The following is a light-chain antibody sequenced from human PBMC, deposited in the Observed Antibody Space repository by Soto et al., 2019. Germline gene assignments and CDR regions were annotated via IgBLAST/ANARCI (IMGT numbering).Light chain of an antibody. CDR3: QSFDTSLSGSVV. CDR1: SSNIGAGHD. V-gene: IGLV1-40*01. Sequence: QSVLTQPPSVSGAPGQRVTISFTGSSSNIGAGHDVHWYQHSPGTAPKLLIYRFNNRPSGVPDRFSGSKSGTSASLAISGLQAEDEADYYCQSFDTSLSGSVVFGGGTKVTVL. J-gene: IGLJ2*01. CDR2: RFN.